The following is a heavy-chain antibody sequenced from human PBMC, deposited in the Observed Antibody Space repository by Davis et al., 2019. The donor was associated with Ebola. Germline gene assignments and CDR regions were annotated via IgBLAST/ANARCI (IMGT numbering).Heavy chain of an antibody. V-gene: IGHV3-30*18. D-gene: IGHD3-3*01. Sequence: PGGSLRLSCAASGFTFSSYGMHWVRQAPGKGLEWVAVISYDGSNKYYADSVKGRFTISRDNSKNTLYLQMNSLRAEDTAVYYCAKDARFLEWLYFDYWGQGTLVTVSS. CDR1: GFTFSSYG. CDR3: AKDARFLEWLYFDY. J-gene: IGHJ4*02. CDR2: ISYDGSNK.